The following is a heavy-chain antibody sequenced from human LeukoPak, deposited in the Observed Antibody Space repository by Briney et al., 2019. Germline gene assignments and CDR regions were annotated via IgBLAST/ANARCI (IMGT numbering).Heavy chain of an antibody. V-gene: IGHV1-69*04. D-gene: IGHD1-20*01. CDR3: ARDPTVTGSNWNDGANLNWFDP. Sequence: GASVKVSCKASGGTFSSYAITWVRQAPGQGLEWMGRIIPILGIANYAQKFQGRVTITADKSTSTAYMELSSLRSEDTAVYYCARDPTVTGSNWNDGANLNWFDPWGQGTLVTVSS. CDR1: GGTFSSYA. J-gene: IGHJ5*02. CDR2: IIPILGIA.